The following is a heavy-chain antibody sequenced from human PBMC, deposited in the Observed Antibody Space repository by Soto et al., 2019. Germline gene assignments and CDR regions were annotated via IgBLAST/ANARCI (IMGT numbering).Heavy chain of an antibody. CDR1: GGSISSYY. CDR3: ARGNRDRYYYYYMDV. J-gene: IGHJ6*03. CDR2: IYYSGST. D-gene: IGHD1-20*01. V-gene: IGHV4-59*01. Sequence: PSETLSLTCTVSGGSISSYYWSWIRQPPGKGLEWIGYIYYSGSTNYNPSLKSRVTISVDTSKNQFSLKLSSVTAADTAVYYCARGNRDRYYYYYMDVWGKGTTVTSP.